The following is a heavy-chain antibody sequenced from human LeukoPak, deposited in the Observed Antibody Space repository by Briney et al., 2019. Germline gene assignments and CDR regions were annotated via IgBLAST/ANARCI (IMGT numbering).Heavy chain of an antibody. J-gene: IGHJ4*02. CDR3: ARTPLGLWFREFFFDY. Sequence: PGGSPRLSCAASGFTVSSNYMSWVRQAPGKGLEWVSVIYSGGSTYYADSVKGRFTISRDNSKNTLYLQMNSLRAEDTAVYYCARTPLGLWFREFFFDYWGQGTLVTVSS. CDR2: IYSGGST. CDR1: GFTVSSNY. V-gene: IGHV3-53*01. D-gene: IGHD3-10*01.